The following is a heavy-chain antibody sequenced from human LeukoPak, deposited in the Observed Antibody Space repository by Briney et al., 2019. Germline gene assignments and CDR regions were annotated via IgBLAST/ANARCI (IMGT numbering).Heavy chain of an antibody. CDR1: GFTSSSYA. J-gene: IGHJ4*02. Sequence: GGSLRLSCAASGFTSSSYAMSWVRQAPGKGLEWVSAISTSAGTTYYAGSVKGRFTISRDNSKNTLYLQMSSLRAEDTAVYYCAKVGLTGKYWFDYWGQGTLVTVSS. V-gene: IGHV3-23*01. D-gene: IGHD1-20*01. CDR2: ISTSAGTT. CDR3: AKVGLTGKYWFDY.